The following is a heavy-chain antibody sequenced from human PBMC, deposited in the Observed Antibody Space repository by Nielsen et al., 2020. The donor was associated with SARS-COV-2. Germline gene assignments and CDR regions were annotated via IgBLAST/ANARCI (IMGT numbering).Heavy chain of an antibody. CDR1: GGSISSYY. CDR2: IYYSGST. V-gene: IGHV4-59*08. D-gene: IGHD2-15*01. CDR3: ACEVVVVYRWYYYGMDV. Sequence: SETLSLTCTVSGGSISSYYWSWIRQPPGKGLEWIGYIYYSGSTNYNPSLKSRVTISVDTSKNQFSLKLSSVTAADTAVYYCACEVVVVYRWYYYGMDVWGQGTTVTVSS. J-gene: IGHJ6*02.